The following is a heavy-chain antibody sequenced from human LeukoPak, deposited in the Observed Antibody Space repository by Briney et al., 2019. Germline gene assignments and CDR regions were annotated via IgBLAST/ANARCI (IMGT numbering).Heavy chain of an antibody. J-gene: IGHJ4*02. D-gene: IGHD3-10*01. CDR1: GFTFSDYY. CDR2: ISSSSSHT. Sequence: GGSLRLSCAASGFTFSDYYITWIRQAPGKGLEWVSYISSSSSHTNYADSVKGRFTISRDNAKSSLYLQMNSLRAEDSAVYYCARGRGYEGVDYWGQGTLVTVSS. CDR3: ARGRGYEGVDY. V-gene: IGHV3-11*06.